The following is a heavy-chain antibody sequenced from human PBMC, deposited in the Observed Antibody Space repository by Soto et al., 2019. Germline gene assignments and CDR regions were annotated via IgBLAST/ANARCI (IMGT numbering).Heavy chain of an antibody. Sequence: QVQLQESGPGLVKPSQTLSLTCTVSGGSISSGGYYWSWIRQHPGKGLEWIGYIYYSGSTYYNPSLKSRVTISVDTSKIQVSLKLSSVTAAGTAVYYCARDLGSTSLWGWFDYWGQGTLVTVSS. CDR1: GGSISSGGYY. J-gene: IGHJ4*02. D-gene: IGHD2-2*01. CDR2: IYYSGST. V-gene: IGHV4-31*03. CDR3: ARDLGSTSLWGWFDY.